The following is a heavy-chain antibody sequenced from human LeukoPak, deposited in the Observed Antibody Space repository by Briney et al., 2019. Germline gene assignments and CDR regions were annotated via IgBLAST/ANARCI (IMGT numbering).Heavy chain of an antibody. Sequence: GASVKVSCKASGYTFTGYYMRWVRQAPGQGLEWMGWINPNSGGTSYAQKFQGRVTMTRDTSISTAYMELSRLRSDDTAVYYCARTLIAAPVDYWGQGALVTVSS. CDR1: GYTFTGYY. CDR3: ARTLIAAPVDY. J-gene: IGHJ4*02. D-gene: IGHD6-6*01. CDR2: INPNSGGT. V-gene: IGHV1-2*02.